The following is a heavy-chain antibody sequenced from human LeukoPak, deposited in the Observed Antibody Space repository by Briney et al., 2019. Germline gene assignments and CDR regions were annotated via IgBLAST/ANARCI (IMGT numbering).Heavy chain of an antibody. Sequence: KPSETLSLTCAVYSESFSGYSYIWIRQPPGKGLDWIGKINHSGSTNYNPSLKSRVTISIDTSKNQFSLKLNSVTAADTAVYYCARAPRDRIAARHYFDYWGQGTLVTVSS. CDR2: INHSGST. CDR1: SESFSGYS. D-gene: IGHD6-6*01. J-gene: IGHJ4*02. CDR3: ARAPRDRIAARHYFDY. V-gene: IGHV4-34*01.